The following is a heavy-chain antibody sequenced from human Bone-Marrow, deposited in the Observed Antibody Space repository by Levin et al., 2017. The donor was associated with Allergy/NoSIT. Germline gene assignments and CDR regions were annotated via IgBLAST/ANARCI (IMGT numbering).Heavy chain of an antibody. D-gene: IGHD4-23*01. CDR2: ISGSGGTT. CDR3: AKGALTVVQVYDY. Sequence: PGGSLRLSCEASGFTFSSFAMSWVRQAPGKGLEWVSSISGSGGTTYCADSVKGRFTISRDNSKSTLYLQMNSLRAEDTAVYYCAKGALTVVQVYDYWGQGSLVTVSS. CDR1: GFTFSSFA. J-gene: IGHJ4*02. V-gene: IGHV3-23*01.